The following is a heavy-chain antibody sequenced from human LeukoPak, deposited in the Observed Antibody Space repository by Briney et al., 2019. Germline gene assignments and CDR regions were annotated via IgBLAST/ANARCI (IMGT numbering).Heavy chain of an antibody. Sequence: PGGSLRLSCEVSGFTFSTEAMTWVRQAPGKGLEWVSSISVSSRTTYYADSVQGRFTISRDNSRNTVYLQMNSLRVEDTAFYYCAKKLGFIPQFDYWSQGTLVAVSS. J-gene: IGHJ4*02. V-gene: IGHV3-23*01. D-gene: IGHD6-13*01. CDR2: ISVSSRTT. CDR1: GFTFSTEA. CDR3: AKKLGFIPQFDY.